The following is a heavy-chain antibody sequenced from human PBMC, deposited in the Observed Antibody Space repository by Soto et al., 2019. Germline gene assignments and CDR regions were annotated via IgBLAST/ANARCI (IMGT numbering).Heavy chain of an antibody. CDR2: ISSSSSYI. V-gene: IGHV3-21*01. D-gene: IGHD5-18*01. CDR1: GFTFSSYS. CDR3: ARTPTAYLAFDP. Sequence: PGGSLRLSCAASGFTFSSYSMNWVRQAPGKGLEWVSSISSSSSYIYYADSVKGRFTISRDNAKNSLYLQMNSLRAEDTAVYYCARTPTAYLAFDPWGQGTLVTVSS. J-gene: IGHJ5*02.